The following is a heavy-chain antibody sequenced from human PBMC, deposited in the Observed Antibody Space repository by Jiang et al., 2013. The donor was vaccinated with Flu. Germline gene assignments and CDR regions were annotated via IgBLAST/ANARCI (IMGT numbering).Heavy chain of an antibody. V-gene: IGHV4-31*03. CDR3: ARGYLEWLLSSGFFDY. Sequence: VKPSQTLSLTCTVSGGSISSGDFYWTLDPPAPREGLEWIGYIYYSGSTYYNPSLKSRVTISVDTSKNQFSLKLSSVTAADTAVYYCARGYLEWLLSSGFFDYWGQGTLVTVSS. D-gene: IGHD3-3*01. CDR1: GGSISSGDFY. J-gene: IGHJ4*02. CDR2: IYYSGST.